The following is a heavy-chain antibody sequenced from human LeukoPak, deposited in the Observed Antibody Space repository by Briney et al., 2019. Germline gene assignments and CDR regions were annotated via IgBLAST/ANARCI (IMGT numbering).Heavy chain of an antibody. CDR3: SRGYDYGDYGVVE. D-gene: IGHD4-17*01. CDR2: IWYDGCNK. Sequence: GGSLRLSCAASGFTFSNYGMHWVRQAPGKGLEWVAVIWYDGCNKYYSDSVGGRFTISRDNSKNTLYLQMNSLRAEDTAVYYCSRGYDYGDYGVVEWGQGTLVTVSS. J-gene: IGHJ4*02. V-gene: IGHV3-33*01. CDR1: GFTFSNYG.